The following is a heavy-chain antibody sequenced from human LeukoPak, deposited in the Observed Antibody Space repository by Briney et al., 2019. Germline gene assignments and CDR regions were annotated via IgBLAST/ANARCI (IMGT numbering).Heavy chain of an antibody. J-gene: IGHJ4*02. CDR3: ARGRPPYYFDY. Sequence: PGGSLRLSCAASGFTFSSYAMSWVRQAPGKGLEWVSVIYTGGNTDHADSVQGRFTLSRDNSKNTLYLHMNSLRVEDTAVYYCARGRPPYYFDYWGQGTLVTVSS. CDR1: GFTFSSYA. V-gene: IGHV3-53*01. CDR2: IYTGGNT.